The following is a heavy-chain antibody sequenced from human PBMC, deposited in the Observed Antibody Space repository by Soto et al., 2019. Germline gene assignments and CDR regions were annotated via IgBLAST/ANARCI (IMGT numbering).Heavy chain of an antibody. D-gene: IGHD3-22*01. CDR2: FDPEDGET. CDR3: ATFPPVYYDSSGYFGY. V-gene: IGHV1-24*01. CDR1: GYTLTELS. J-gene: IGHJ4*02. Sequence: ASLRVACQVSGYTLTELSMHWVRQAPGKGLEWMGGFDPEDGETIYAQKFQGRVTMTEDTSTDTAYMELSSLRSEDTAVYYCATFPPVYYDSSGYFGYWGQGTLVTVSS.